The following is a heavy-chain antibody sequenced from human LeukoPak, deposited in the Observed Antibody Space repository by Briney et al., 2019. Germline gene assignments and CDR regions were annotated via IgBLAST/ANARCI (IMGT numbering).Heavy chain of an antibody. CDR1: GFTFSSYW. CDR3: ARETLGYCSGGSCYAFDY. Sequence: PGGSLRLPCAASGFTFSSYWMSWVRQAPGKGLEWVANIKQDGSEKYYVDSVKGRFTISRDNAKNSLYLQMNSLRAEDTAVYYCARETLGYCSGGSCYAFDYRGQGTLVTVSS. J-gene: IGHJ4*02. D-gene: IGHD2-15*01. V-gene: IGHV3-7*01. CDR2: IKQDGSEK.